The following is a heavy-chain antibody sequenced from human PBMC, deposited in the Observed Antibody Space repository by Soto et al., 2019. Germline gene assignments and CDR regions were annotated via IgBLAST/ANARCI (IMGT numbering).Heavy chain of an antibody. CDR2: TNSDGTDS. CDR1: GFDFDDFA. D-gene: IGHD3-22*01. V-gene: IGHV3-43D*03. CDR3: AKALYYYDSSPLDH. J-gene: IGHJ4*02. Sequence: VQLVESGGGEIQTGGSLRLSCAAAGFDFDDFAMHWVRQPPGKGLEWVSLTNSDGTDSYYMDSVRGRFTISRDHGKNSLYLQMDRLRPEDTALYFCAKALYYYDSSPLDHWGQGTLVSVSS.